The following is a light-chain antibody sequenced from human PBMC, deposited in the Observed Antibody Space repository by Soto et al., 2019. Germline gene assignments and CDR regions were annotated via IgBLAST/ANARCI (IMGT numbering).Light chain of an antibody. CDR2: DVS. V-gene: IGLV2-14*01. CDR1: SSDVGGYNY. CDR3: SSYTSSSTYVV. Sequence: QSALTQPASDSGSPGQSITIFCTGTSSDVGGYNYVSWYQQHPGKAPKLMIYDVSNRPSGVSNRFSGSKSGNTASLTISGLQAEDEADYYCSSYTSSSTYVVFGGGTKLTVL. J-gene: IGLJ2*01.